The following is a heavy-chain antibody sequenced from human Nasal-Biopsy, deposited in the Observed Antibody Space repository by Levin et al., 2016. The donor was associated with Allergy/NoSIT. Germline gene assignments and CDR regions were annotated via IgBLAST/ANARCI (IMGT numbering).Heavy chain of an antibody. CDR1: GFAASSIS. CDR2: FSINGNKQ. Sequence: GESLKISCAAAGFAASSISMHWVRHTPGKGLEWVALFSINGNKQYYADSVKGRFTISRDTSTNTVFLEMNSLSAEDTAIYYCARGKNISGGYDFLFSYWGQGTLVTVSS. V-gene: IGHV3-30*04. D-gene: IGHD5-12*01. CDR3: ARGKNISGGYDFLFSY. J-gene: IGHJ4*02.